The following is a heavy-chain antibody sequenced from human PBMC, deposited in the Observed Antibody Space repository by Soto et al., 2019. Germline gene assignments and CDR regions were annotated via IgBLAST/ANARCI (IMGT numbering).Heavy chain of an antibody. V-gene: IGHV4-31*03. Sequence: PSETLSLTCTVSGGSISSCGYYWSWIRQHPGKGLEWIGYIYYSGSTYYNPSLKSRVTISVDTSKNQFSLKLSSVTAADTAVYYCARDGRKYYNWFDPWGQGTLVTVS. CDR2: IYYSGST. CDR1: GGSISSCGYY. J-gene: IGHJ5*02. CDR3: ARDGRKYYNWFDP.